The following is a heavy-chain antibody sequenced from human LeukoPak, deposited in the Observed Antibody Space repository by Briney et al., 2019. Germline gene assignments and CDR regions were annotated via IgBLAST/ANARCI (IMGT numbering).Heavy chain of an antibody. CDR1: GYTFTSYY. V-gene: IGHV1-46*01. CDR2: INPSGGST. J-gene: IGHJ4*02. Sequence: ASVKVSCKASGYTFTSYYMHWVRQAPGQGLEWMGIINPSGGSTSYAQKFQGRVTMTRDTSTSTVYMELSSLRSEDTAVYYCAINSGSYYPIDYWGQGTLVTVSS. CDR3: AINSGSYYPIDY. D-gene: IGHD1-26*01.